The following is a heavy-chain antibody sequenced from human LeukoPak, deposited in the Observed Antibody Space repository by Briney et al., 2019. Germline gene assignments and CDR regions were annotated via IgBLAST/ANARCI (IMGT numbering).Heavy chain of an antibody. D-gene: IGHD7-27*01. CDR1: GGTCSSYA. Sequence: SVKVSCKASGGTCSSYAISWVRQAPGQGLEWMGGIIPIFGTANYAQKFQGRVTITADESTSTAYMELSSLRSEDTAVYYCARGTEANWGSFDYWGQGTLVTVSS. CDR2: IIPIFGTA. V-gene: IGHV1-69*13. J-gene: IGHJ4*02. CDR3: ARGTEANWGSFDY.